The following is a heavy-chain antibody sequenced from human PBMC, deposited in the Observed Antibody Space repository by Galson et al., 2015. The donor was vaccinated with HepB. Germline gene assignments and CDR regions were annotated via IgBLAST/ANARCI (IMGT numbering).Heavy chain of an antibody. CDR2: ITSIGGNS. D-gene: IGHD2-15*01. V-gene: IGHV3-23*01. Sequence: SLRLSCAASGFSFTRYAMTWVRQAPGKGLEWVSSITSIGGNSYYTDSVKGRFTVSRDNSKNTLLLQLNSLRAEDTAMYFCAKDGIMVANNPYHFHYWGQGTLVTVSS. CDR1: GFSFTRYA. J-gene: IGHJ4*02. CDR3: AKDGIMVANNPYHFHY.